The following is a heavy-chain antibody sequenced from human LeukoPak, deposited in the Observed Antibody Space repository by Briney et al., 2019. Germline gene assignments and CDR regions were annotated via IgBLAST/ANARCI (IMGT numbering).Heavy chain of an antibody. D-gene: IGHD1-14*01. CDR3: ARGTDFDY. CDR1: GFTFSSYE. J-gene: IGHJ4*02. Sequence: GGSLRLSCAASGFTFSSYEMNWVRQAPGKGLEWVSYISSSGSTTYSADSVKGRITISRDNAKNSLYLQMNSLRAEDTAVYYCARGTDFDYWGQGTLVTVSS. CDR2: ISSSGSTT. V-gene: IGHV3-48*03.